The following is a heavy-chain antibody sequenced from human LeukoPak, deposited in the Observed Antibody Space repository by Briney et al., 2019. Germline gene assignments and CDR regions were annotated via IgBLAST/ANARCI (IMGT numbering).Heavy chain of an antibody. V-gene: IGHV5-51*01. J-gene: IGHJ6*03. D-gene: IGHD3-22*01. Sequence: GESLKISCKVSGYSFTNYWIGWVRQMPGKGLEWMGIINPGDSDTRYSPSFQGQVTISADKSISTAYLQWSSLKASDTAMYYCARQSGDSSGYYYNYYSYYYMDVWGKGTTVTVSS. CDR2: INPGDSDT. CDR1: GYSFTNYW. CDR3: ARQSGDSSGYYYNYYSYYYMDV.